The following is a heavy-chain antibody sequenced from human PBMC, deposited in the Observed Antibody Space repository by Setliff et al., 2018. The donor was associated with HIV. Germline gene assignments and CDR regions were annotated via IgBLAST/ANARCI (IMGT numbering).Heavy chain of an antibody. J-gene: IGHJ6*02. D-gene: IGHD5-12*01. CDR3: AREIWGQVAHVPYGMDV. V-gene: IGHV4-4*07. CDR2: FYTSGST. CDR1: GGSISSYY. Sequence: ETLSLTCTVSGGSISSYYWSWIRQPAGKGLEWIGRFYTSGSTNYNPSLKSRGTMSVDTSKNQFSLKVRYVTAADTAIYYCAREIWGQVAHVPYGMDVWGQGTTVTVSS.